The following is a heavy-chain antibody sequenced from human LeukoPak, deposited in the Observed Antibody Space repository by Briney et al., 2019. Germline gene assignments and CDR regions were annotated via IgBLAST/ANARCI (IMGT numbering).Heavy chain of an antibody. V-gene: IGHV3-74*01. CDR3: ARAPVGATTFYYFDY. CDR1: GFTFSSYW. CDR2: INIDGSTT. J-gene: IGHJ4*02. D-gene: IGHD1-26*01. Sequence: GGSLRLSCAASGFTFSSYWIHWVRQAPGKGLVWVSRINIDGSTTNYADSVKGRFTISRDNAKNTLYLQMNSLRAEDTAVYHCARAPVGATTFYYFDYWGQGTLVTVSS.